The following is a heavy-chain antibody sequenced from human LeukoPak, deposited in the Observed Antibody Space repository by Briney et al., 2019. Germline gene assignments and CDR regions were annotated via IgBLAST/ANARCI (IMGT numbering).Heavy chain of an antibody. CDR1: GYTFTSYG. CDR2: ISAYNGNT. J-gene: IGHJ4*02. CDR3: ARVARGSSPYYFDY. D-gene: IGHD2-2*01. V-gene: IGHV1-18*01. Sequence: ASVKVSCKASGYTFTSYGISWVRQAPGQGLEWMGWISAYNGNTNYAQKLQGRVTMTTDTSTSTAYMELRSLRSDDTAVYDCARVARGSSPYYFDYWGQGTLVTVSS.